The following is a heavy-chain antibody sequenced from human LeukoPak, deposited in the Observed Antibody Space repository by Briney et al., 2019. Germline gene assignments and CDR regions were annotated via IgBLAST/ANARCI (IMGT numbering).Heavy chain of an antibody. CDR2: IYSGGST. CDR3: AIRYSSGQNLRNYYYYYGMDV. V-gene: IGHV3-53*01. Sequence: PRGSLRLSCAASGFTVSSNYMSWVRQAPGKGLVWVSVIYSGGSTYYADSVKGRFTISRDNSKNTLYLQMNSLRAEDTAVYYCAIRYSSGQNLRNYYYYYGMDVWGQGTTVTVSS. CDR1: GFTVSSNY. J-gene: IGHJ6*02. D-gene: IGHD6-19*01.